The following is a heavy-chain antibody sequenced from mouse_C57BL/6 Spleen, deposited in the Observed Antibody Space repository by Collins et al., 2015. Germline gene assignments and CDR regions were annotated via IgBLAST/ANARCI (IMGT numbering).Heavy chain of an antibody. CDR2: IDPENGDT. CDR1: GFNIKDDY. CDR3: TSYYV. J-gene: IGHJ1*03. V-gene: IGHV14-4*01. Sequence: KLSCTPSGFNIKDDYMHWVNQRPEQGLEWIGWIDPENGDTEYASKFRGKATITTDTSSNTAYLQLSSLTSEDTAVYYCTSYYVWGTGTTVTVSS. D-gene: IGHD1-1*01.